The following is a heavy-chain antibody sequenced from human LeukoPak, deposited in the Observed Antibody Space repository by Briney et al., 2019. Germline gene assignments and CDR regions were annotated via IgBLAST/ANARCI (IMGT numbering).Heavy chain of an antibody. CDR1: GGSFSGYY. CDR3: ARVRGTYSWYFDL. D-gene: IGHD1-26*01. Sequence: PSETLSLTCAVSGGSFSGYYWSWIRQPPGEGLEWIGEINHIGSTNHNPSPMGRVTTSVDPTKNQFSLKLSSVTAAATAVYYCARVRGTYSWYFDLWGRGTLVTVSS. CDR2: INHIGST. V-gene: IGHV4-34*01. J-gene: IGHJ2*01.